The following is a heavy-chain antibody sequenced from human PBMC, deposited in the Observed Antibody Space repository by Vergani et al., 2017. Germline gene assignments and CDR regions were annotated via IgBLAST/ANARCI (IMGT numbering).Heavy chain of an antibody. CDR2: IYYSGST. CDR3: ARDRGFNWFDP. J-gene: IGHJ5*02. Sequence: QLQLQESGPGLVKPSETLSLTCTVSGGSISSSSYYWGWIRQPPGKGLEWIGSIYYSGSTYYNPSLKSRVTRSVDTSKNQFSLKLSAVTAADTAVYYCARDRGFNWFDPWGQGTLVTVSS. CDR1: GGSISSSSYY. D-gene: IGHD2-15*01. V-gene: IGHV4-39*07.